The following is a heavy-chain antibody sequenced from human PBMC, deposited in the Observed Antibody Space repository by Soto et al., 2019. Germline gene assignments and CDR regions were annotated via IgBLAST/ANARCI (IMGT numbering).Heavy chain of an antibody. J-gene: IGHJ6*02. CDR3: STFYIGINLFARSCMGGVLCPQTSSRRQVIVFFGGWDLTPRPCFFLLVNVSILVRGITPPPRYYGMDV. D-gene: IGHD3-16*01. CDR1: GYTFSRYG. V-gene: IGHV1-18*01. Sequence: ASVKVYCKASGYTFSRYGLSWVRQAPGQGLEWMGWISDYNGNTHYAQKFQGRVIMTTDTSTRTAYMALRSLGSNATAGYFGSTFYIGINLFARSCMGGVLCPQTSSRRQVIVFFGGWDLTPRPCFFLLVNVSILVRGITPPPRYYGMDVWGQGTTVTV. CDR2: ISDYNGNT.